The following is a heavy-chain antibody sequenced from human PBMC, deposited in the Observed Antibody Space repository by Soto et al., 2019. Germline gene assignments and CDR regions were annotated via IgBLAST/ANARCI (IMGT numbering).Heavy chain of an antibody. V-gene: IGHV1-18*04. CDR3: ARWEKQCLVPDVFDI. CDR2: ISAYNGNT. Sequence: ASVKVSCKASGYTFTSYGISWVRQAPGQGLEWMGWISAYNGNTNYAQKLQGRVTMTTDTSTSTAYMELRSLRSDDTAVYYCARWEKQCLVPDVFDIWGQGTMVTVSS. D-gene: IGHD6-19*01. J-gene: IGHJ3*02. CDR1: GYTFTSYG.